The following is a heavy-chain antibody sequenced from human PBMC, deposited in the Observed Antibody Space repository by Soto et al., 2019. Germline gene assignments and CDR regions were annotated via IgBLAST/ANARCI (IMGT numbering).Heavy chain of an antibody. Sequence: ASVKVSCKASGYTFTSYGISWVRQAPGQGLEWMGWISAYNGNTNYAQKLQGRVTMTTDTSTSTAYMELRSLRSDDTAVYYCARDSYYDILTGPNDYWGQGTLVTVSS. J-gene: IGHJ4*02. CDR1: GYTFTSYG. V-gene: IGHV1-18*01. D-gene: IGHD3-9*01. CDR3: ARDSYYDILTGPNDY. CDR2: ISAYNGNT.